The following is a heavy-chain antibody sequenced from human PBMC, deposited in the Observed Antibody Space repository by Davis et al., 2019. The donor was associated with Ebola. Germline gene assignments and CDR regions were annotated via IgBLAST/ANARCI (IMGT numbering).Heavy chain of an antibody. CDR1: GFTFSSYSMN. CDR3: ARLVVVTYYFDY. J-gene: IGHJ4*02. D-gene: IGHD3-22*01. Sequence: GSLRLSCAASGFTFSSYSMNWVRQAPGKGLEWIGSIYYSGSTYYNPSLKSRVTISVDTSKNQFSLKLSSVTAADTAVYYCARLVVVTYYFDYWGQGTLVTVSS. CDR2: IYYSGST. V-gene: IGHV4-39*01.